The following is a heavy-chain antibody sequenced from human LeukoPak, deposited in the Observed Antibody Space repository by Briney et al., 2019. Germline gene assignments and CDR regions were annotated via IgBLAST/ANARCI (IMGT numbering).Heavy chain of an antibody. D-gene: IGHD4-17*01. CDR2: IYYSGST. CDR3: ARDSIYYGVEPPDL. V-gene: IGHV4-31*03. CDR1: GGSISSGGYY. Sequence: KSSETLSLTCTVSGGSISSGGYYWSWIRQHPGKGLEWIGYIYYSGSTYYNPSLKSRVTISVGTSKNQFSLKLSSVTAADTAVYYCARDSIYYGVEPPDLWGRGTLVTVSS. J-gene: IGHJ2*01.